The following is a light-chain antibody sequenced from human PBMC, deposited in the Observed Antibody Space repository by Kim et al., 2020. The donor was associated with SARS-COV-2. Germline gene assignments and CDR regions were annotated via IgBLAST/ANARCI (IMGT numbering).Light chain of an antibody. CDR1: SSNSGAGYD. V-gene: IGLV1-40*01. J-gene: IGLJ3*02. CDR2: NNN. CDR3: QSFDSRLTGSV. Sequence: ITISCTGSSSNSGAGYDVHWYRQLPGTAPKLVIYNNNNRPSGVPDRFSGSNSGTSASLVITGLQAEDEADYYCQSFDSRLTGSVFGGGTQLTVL.